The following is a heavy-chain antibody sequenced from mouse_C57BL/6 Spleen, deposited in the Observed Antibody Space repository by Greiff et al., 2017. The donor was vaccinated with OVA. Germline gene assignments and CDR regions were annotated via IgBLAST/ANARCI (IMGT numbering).Heavy chain of an antibody. Sequence: QVQLQQSGPELVKPGASVKISCKASGYAFSSSWMNWVKQRPGKGLEWIGRIYPGDGDTNYNGKFKGKATLTADKSSSTAYMQLSSLTSEDSAVYFCARDRGSSFSPFAYWGQGTLVTVSA. CDR3: ARDRGSSFSPFAY. CDR2: IYPGDGDT. D-gene: IGHD1-1*01. V-gene: IGHV1-82*01. CDR1: GYAFSSSW. J-gene: IGHJ3*01.